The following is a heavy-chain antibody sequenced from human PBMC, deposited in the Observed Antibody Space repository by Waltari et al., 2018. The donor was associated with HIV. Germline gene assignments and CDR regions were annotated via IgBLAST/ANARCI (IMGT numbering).Heavy chain of an antibody. J-gene: IGHJ4*02. CDR3: ARRYYYDNSGFFGY. D-gene: IGHD3-22*01. CDR2: IYYSGTT. CDR1: GGSINSGYYY. Sequence: QLQLQESGPGLVKPSATLSLTCAVSGGSINSGYYYWGWIRQPPGKGLEWIGSIYYSGTTYYNPSLKSRVTISVDTSKNQFSLKLSSVIAADTAVYYCARRYYYDNSGFFGYWGQGTLVTVSS. V-gene: IGHV4-39*01.